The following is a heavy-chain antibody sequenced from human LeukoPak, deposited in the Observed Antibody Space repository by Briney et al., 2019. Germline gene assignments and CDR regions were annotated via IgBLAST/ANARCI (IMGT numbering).Heavy chain of an antibody. CDR2: IWYDGSSK. V-gene: IGHV3-33*01. CDR3: ARQHSSGWYYYLDY. D-gene: IGHD6-19*01. J-gene: IGHJ4*02. Sequence: GGSLRLSCAASGFTFSSYGMHWVRQAPGKGLEWVAVIWYDGSSKYYADSVKGRFTISRDNSKNSLYLQMNSLRVEDTAVYYCARQHSSGWYYYLDYWGQGTLVTVSS. CDR1: GFTFSSYG.